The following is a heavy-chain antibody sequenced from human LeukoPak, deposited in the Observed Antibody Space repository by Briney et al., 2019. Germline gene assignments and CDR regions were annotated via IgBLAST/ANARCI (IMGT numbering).Heavy chain of an antibody. J-gene: IGHJ4*02. CDR3: AREGYSGYGGYFDY. CDR1: GFTFSSYA. CDR2: ISYDGSNK. V-gene: IGHV3-30*04. D-gene: IGHD5-12*01. Sequence: TGGSLRLSCAASGFTFSSYAMHWVRQAPGKGLEWVAVISYDGSNKYYADSVKGRFTISRDNSKNTLYLQMNSLRAEDTAVYYCAREGYSGYGGYFDYWGQGTLVTVSS.